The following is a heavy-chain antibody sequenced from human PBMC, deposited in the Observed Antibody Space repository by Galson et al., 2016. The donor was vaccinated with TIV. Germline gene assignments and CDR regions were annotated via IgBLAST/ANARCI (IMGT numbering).Heavy chain of an antibody. CDR1: GYTFSDYH. D-gene: IGHD4-23*01. Sequence: SVKVSCKASGYTFSDYHIHWVRQAPGQGLEWMGWINPSTGGAIFAQKFQARVTMTRDTSISTAYMELSRVIPDVTAVYYCAREYGANTGFDYWGQGTLVTVSS. CDR2: INPSTGGA. J-gene: IGHJ4*02. V-gene: IGHV1-2*02. CDR3: AREYGANTGFDY.